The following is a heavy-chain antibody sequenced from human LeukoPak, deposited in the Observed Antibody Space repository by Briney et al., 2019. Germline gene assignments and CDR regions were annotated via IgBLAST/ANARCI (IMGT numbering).Heavy chain of an antibody. CDR3: AKDLSYLVDY. CDR2: ISGSGGST. J-gene: IGHJ4*02. D-gene: IGHD1-26*01. Sequence: GGSLRLSCAASGFTFSSYAMSWVRQAPGKGLEWVSAISGSGGSTYYADSAKGRFTISRDNSKNTLYLRMNSLRAEDTVVYYCAKDLSYLVDYWGQGTLVTVSS. CDR1: GFTFSSYA. V-gene: IGHV3-23*01.